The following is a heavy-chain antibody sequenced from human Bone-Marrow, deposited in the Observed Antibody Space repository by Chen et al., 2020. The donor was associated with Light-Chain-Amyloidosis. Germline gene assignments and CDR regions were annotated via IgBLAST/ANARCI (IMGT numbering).Heavy chain of an antibody. J-gene: IGHJ4*02. D-gene: IGHD6-6*01. V-gene: IGHV3-7*05. CDR3: ARDRSNSFGIGNFDY. CDR1: GFPFNSYW. Sequence: EVQLVESGGGLVQPGGSLSLSCVVSGFPFNSYWMGWVRQAPGKGLEWVARINEDGGEKHFLDSVKGRFTVSRYNAKKSLFLQMTSLSGEDAAVYCCARDRSNSFGIGNFDYWGQGTLVTVSS. CDR2: INEDGGEK.